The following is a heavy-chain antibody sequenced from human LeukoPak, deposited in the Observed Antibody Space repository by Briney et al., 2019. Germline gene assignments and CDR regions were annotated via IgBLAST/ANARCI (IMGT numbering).Heavy chain of an antibody. D-gene: IGHD3-3*01. J-gene: IGHJ6*02. CDR3: ARGYDFWSGYYSSDYYYYYYGMDV. V-gene: IGHV1-8*01. CDR2: MNPNSGNT. Sequence: ASVKVSCKASGYTFTSYDINWVRQATGQGLEWMGWMNPNSGNTGYALKFQGRVTMTRNTSISTAYMELSSLRSEDTAVYYCARGYDFWSGYYSSDYYYYYYGMDVWGQGATVTVSS. CDR1: GYTFTSYD.